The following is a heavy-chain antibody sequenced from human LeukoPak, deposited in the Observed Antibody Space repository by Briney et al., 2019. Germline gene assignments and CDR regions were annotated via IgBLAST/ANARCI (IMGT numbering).Heavy chain of an antibody. V-gene: IGHV1-69-2*01. CDR2: VDPANGKT. CDR1: GYTFTDYY. CDR3: ATDRQIKLELLATTDY. J-gene: IGHJ4*02. Sequence: ASVKVSCKASGYTFTDYYIHWVQQAPGKGLEWLGRVDPANGKTIYAEQFLGRVTITADTSTDTAYMELSSLRSEDTAVYYCATDRQIKLELLATTDYWGQGTLVTVSS. D-gene: IGHD1-7*01.